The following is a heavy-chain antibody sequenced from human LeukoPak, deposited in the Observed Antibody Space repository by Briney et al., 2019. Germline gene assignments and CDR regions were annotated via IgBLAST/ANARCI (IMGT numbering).Heavy chain of an antibody. D-gene: IGHD2-2*01. Sequence: ASVKVSCKTSRYTFTKYGISWVRQAPGQGLEWMGWISLYNGNTNYAQRVQGRLSMTTDTSTTTAYMELRSLRSDDTAVYYCAREEYCSSLRCSGADQWGQGTLVTVSS. V-gene: IGHV1-18*01. CDR1: RYTFTKYG. CDR3: AREEYCSSLRCSGADQ. J-gene: IGHJ4*02. CDR2: ISLYNGNT.